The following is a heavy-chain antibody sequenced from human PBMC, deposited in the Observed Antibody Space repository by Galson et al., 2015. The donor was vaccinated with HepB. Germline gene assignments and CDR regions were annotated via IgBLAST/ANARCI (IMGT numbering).Heavy chain of an antibody. Sequence: SLRLSCAASGFTFSSYAMHWVRQAPGKGLEWVAVISYDGSNKYYADSVKGRFTISRDNSKNTLYLQMNSLRAEDTAVYYCANIGIGVRGVIGSFDYWGQGTLVTVSS. V-gene: IGHV3-30*04. CDR3: ANIGIGVRGVIGSFDY. CDR1: GFTFSSYA. D-gene: IGHD3-10*01. CDR2: ISYDGSNK. J-gene: IGHJ4*02.